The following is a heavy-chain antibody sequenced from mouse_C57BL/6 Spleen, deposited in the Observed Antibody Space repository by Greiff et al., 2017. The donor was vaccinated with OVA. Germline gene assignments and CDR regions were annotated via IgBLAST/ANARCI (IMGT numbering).Heavy chain of an antibody. CDR2: IYPGDGDT. D-gene: IGHD2-4*01. CDR3: ARSRAYDYDGGFAY. J-gene: IGHJ3*01. CDR1: GYAFSSYW. Sequence: QVQLQQSGAELVKPGASVKISCKASGYAFSSYWMNWVKQRPGKGLEWIGQIYPGDGDTNYNGKFKGKATLTADKSSSTAYMQLSSLTSEDSAVYFCARSRAYDYDGGFAYWGQGTLVTVSA. V-gene: IGHV1-80*01.